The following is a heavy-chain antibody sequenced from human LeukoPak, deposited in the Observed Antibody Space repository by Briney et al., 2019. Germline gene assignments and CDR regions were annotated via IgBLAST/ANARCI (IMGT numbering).Heavy chain of an antibody. J-gene: IGHJ3*02. Sequence: ASVKVSCKASGYTFTSYYMHWVRQAPGQGLEWMGIINPSGGSTNYAQKFQGRVTITADESTSTAYMELSSLRSEDTAVYYCASPSSGYYLDAFDIWGQGTMVTVSS. CDR2: INPSGGST. V-gene: IGHV1-46*01. CDR1: GYTFTSYY. D-gene: IGHD3-22*01. CDR3: ASPSSGYYLDAFDI.